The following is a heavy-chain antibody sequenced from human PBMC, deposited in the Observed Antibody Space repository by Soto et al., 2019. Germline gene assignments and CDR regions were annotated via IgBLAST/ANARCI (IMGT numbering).Heavy chain of an antibody. CDR1: GYTFTSYG. D-gene: IGHD1-7*01. J-gene: IGHJ5*02. Sequence: VKVSCKASGYTFTSYGISWVRQAPGQGLEWMGWISAYNGNTNYAQKLQGRVTMTTDTSTSTAYMELRSLRSDDTAVYYCARNSGTKSLAWFDPWGQGTLVTVSS. V-gene: IGHV1-18*01. CDR3: ARNSGTKSLAWFDP. CDR2: ISAYNGNT.